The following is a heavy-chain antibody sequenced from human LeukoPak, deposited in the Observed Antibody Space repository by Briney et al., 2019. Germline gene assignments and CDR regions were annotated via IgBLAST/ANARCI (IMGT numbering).Heavy chain of an antibody. Sequence: PSETLSLTCTVSGGSISSYYWSWIRQPPGKGLEWIGYIYYSGSTNYTPSLKSRVTISVDTPKNQFSLKLSSVTAADTAVYYCARFRHSSSWHNNWLDPWGQGTPVTVSS. CDR1: GGSISSYY. CDR2: IYYSGST. D-gene: IGHD6-13*01. CDR3: ARFRHSSSWHNNWLDP. J-gene: IGHJ5*02. V-gene: IGHV4-59*01.